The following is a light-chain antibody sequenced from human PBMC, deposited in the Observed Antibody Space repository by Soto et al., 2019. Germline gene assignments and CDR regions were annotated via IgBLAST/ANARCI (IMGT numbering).Light chain of an antibody. V-gene: IGKV3-11*01. CDR1: QSVKTF. CDR2: DAS. Sequence: EIVLTQSPATLSLSPGERATLSCRASQSVKTFLVWYQQRPGQAPRLLIHDASHRAAGSPPWISGSRLGTDFTLTISSLEPEDASVYYCQQRSNWPPITFGQGTRLEIK. J-gene: IGKJ5*01. CDR3: QQRSNWPPIT.